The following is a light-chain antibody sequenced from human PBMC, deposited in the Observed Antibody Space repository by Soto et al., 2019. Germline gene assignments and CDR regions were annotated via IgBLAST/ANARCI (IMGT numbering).Light chain of an antibody. CDR1: QSVSSN. V-gene: IGKV3-15*01. CDR3: QQYNNWPLT. Sequence: EIVMTQSPATLSVSPGERATLSCRASQSVSSNLAWYQQKPGQAPRLLIYGASTRATGIPARFSGSGSGTEFTLTISSLHFEDIAVYYCQQYNNWPLTFGGGTKVEIK. CDR2: GAS. J-gene: IGKJ4*01.